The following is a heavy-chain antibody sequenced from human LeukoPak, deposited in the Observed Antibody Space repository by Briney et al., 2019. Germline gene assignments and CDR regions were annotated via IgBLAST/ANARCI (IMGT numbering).Heavy chain of an antibody. D-gene: IGHD6-13*01. V-gene: IGHV1-24*01. J-gene: IGHJ4*02. Sequence: GASVKVSCKASGYTFTSYGISWVRQAPGQGLEWMGGFDPEDGETIYAQKFQGRVTMTEDTSTDTAYMELSSLRSEDTAVYYCATGFWQQLVPFDYWGQGTLVTVSS. CDR3: ATGFWQQLVPFDY. CDR2: FDPEDGET. CDR1: GYTFTSYG.